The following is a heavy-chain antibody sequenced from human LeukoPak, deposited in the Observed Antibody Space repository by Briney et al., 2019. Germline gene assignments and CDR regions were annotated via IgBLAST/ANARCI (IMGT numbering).Heavy chain of an antibody. CDR2: INPGGGSI. D-gene: IGHD1-14*01. CDR1: GFTFSSYW. Sequence: GGSLRLSCAASGFTFSSYWMHWARQVPGKELVWVSRINPGGGSIAYADSVKGRFTISRDNAKNTLYLQMDSLRAEDTAVYYCARSNQADDYWGQGTLVTVSS. V-gene: IGHV3-74*01. J-gene: IGHJ4*02. CDR3: ARSNQADDY.